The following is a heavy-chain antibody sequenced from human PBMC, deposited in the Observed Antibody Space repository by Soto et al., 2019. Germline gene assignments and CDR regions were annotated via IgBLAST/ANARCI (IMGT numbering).Heavy chain of an antibody. CDR2: ISYDGNDK. J-gene: IGHJ1*01. CDR3: TKDHSTSEPGYFHH. V-gene: IGHV3-30*18. Sequence: SLRLSCEPSGFRFSTYGLYCHRQAPGKGLEWVAVISYDGNDKYYSDSVNGRFTISRDNSENTLYLHMNSLRAEDTALYYCTKDHSTSEPGYFHHWGQGTLVTVSS. CDR1: GFRFSTYG.